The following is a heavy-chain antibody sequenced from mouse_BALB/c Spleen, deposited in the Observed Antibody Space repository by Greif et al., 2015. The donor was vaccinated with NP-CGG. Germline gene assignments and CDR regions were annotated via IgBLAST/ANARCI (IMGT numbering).Heavy chain of an antibody. D-gene: IGHD1-2*01. Sequence: VQLQQSGAELVKPGASVTLSCKASGSTFISYYMYWVTQRPGQGLEWIGEINPSNGGANLNEKFKSKATLTVDKSSSTAYMQRSSLTSEDSAVYFCTRGRRRDFDCWGQGTTLTVAS. J-gene: IGHJ2*01. CDR3: TRGRRRDFDC. CDR1: GSTFISYY. CDR2: INPSNGGA. V-gene: IGHV1S81*02.